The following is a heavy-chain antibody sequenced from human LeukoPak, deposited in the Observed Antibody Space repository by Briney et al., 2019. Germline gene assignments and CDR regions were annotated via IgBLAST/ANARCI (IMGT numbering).Heavy chain of an antibody. J-gene: IGHJ4*02. CDR1: GGSFSGYY. V-gene: IGHV4-34*01. D-gene: IGHD3-10*01. CDR3: ARGKFMVREFPFDY. CDR2: INHRGST. Sequence: SETMSLTCAVYGGSFSGYYWSWFRQPPGKGLEWIGEINHRGSTNYNPSLKSRVTISVDTSKNQFSLKLSSVTAADTAVYYCARGKFMVREFPFDYWGQGTLVTVSS.